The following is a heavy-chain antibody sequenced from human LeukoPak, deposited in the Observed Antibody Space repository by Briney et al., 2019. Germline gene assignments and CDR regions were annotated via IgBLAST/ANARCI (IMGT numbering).Heavy chain of an antibody. Sequence: GGSLRLSCAASGCTFTAYAVSWVRQAPGKGLEWVSTISGGGGTTYYADSVKGRFTISRDNSKNTLYLQTQSLRAEDTAVYYCAKGGSGSTFFDYWGQGTLVTVSS. D-gene: IGHD6-13*01. CDR3: AKGGSGSTFFDY. CDR2: ISGGGGTT. V-gene: IGHV3-23*01. J-gene: IGHJ4*02. CDR1: GCTFTAYA.